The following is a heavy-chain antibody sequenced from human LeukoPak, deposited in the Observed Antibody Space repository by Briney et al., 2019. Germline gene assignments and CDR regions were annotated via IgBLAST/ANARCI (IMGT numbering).Heavy chain of an antibody. CDR3: ASKLPAGAFDY. V-gene: IGHV1-69*13. Sequence: AASVKVSCKASGGTFSSYAISWVRQAPGQGLEWMGGIIPIFGTANYAQKFQGRVTITADESTSTAYMELGSLRSEDTAVYYCASKLPAGAFDYWGQGTLVTVSS. CDR2: IIPIFGTA. CDR1: GGTFSSYA. D-gene: IGHD7-27*01. J-gene: IGHJ4*02.